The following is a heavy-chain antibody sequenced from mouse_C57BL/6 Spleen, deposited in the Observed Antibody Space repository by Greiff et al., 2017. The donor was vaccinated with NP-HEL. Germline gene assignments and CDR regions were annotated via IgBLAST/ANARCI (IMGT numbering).Heavy chain of an antibody. J-gene: IGHJ1*03. V-gene: IGHV1-26*01. Sequence: VQLQQSGPELVKPGASVKISCKASGYTFTDYYMNWVKQSHGKSLEWIGDINPNNGGTSYNQKFKGKATLTVDKSSSTAYMELRSLTSEDSAVYYCARLGGTFRYFDVWGTGTTVTVSS. D-gene: IGHD4-1*01. CDR1: GYTFTDYY. CDR3: ARLGGTFRYFDV. CDR2: INPNNGGT.